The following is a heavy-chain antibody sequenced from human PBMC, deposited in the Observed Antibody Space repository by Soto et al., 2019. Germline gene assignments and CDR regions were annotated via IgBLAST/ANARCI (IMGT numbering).Heavy chain of an antibody. CDR3: ASGRITIFGVVIILCPAYGMDV. V-gene: IGHV3-13*05. CDR1: GFTFSGYD. D-gene: IGHD3-3*01. CDR2: ISTAGNP. Sequence: PVGSLRLSSAASGFTFSGYDMHWVHQATGKGLERVSAISTAGNPDYPGSVKGRFTISSKNAKTSLYLQMNSLRAGNTAVYYCASGRITIFGVVIILCPAYGMDVWGPGTKVTVSS. J-gene: IGHJ6*01.